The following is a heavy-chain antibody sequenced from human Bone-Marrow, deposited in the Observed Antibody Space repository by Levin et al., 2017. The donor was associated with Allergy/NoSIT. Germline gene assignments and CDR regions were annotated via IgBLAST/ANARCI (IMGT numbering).Heavy chain of an antibody. V-gene: IGHV1-69*10. CDR2: IIPMFHIT. J-gene: IGHJ6*02. CDR1: GGTLSSDT. CDR3: ARDGEATVPYYYGMDV. D-gene: IGHD4-11*01. Sequence: SVKVSCKASGGTLSSDTMSWVRQAPGQGLEWMGGIIPMFHITHYAQKVQGRITITADISTSTAYMELISLTPEDTAVYYCARDGEATVPYYYGMDVWGHGSTVTVSS.